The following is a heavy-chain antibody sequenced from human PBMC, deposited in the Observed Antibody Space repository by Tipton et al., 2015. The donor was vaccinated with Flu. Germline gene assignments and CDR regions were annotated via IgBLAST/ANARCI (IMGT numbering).Heavy chain of an antibody. J-gene: IGHJ4*02. V-gene: IGHV4-39*07. CDR2: IYHSGST. Sequence: TLSLTCTVSGGSISSSSYYWGWIRQPPGKGLEWIGSIYHSGSTYYNPSLKSRVTISVDTAKNQFSLEPSSVTAADSAVYYCARVETVRLYSFDYWGQGTVVTVSS. CDR1: GGSISSSSYY. D-gene: IGHD1-1*01. CDR3: ARVETVRLYSFDY.